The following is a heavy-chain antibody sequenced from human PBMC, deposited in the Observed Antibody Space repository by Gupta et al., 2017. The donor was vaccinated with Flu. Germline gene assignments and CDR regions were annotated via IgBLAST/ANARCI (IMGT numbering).Heavy chain of an antibody. CDR1: GFTFNSYS. V-gene: IGHV3-48*01. CDR3: ATYYDSSGYQT. Sequence: VESGGGLVQPGGSLRLSCVASGFTFNSYSMNWVRQVPGKGLEWVSYISSSSRTIYYADSVKGRFTISRDNGKNSVYLQMNSLRVEDTAVYYCATYYDSSGYQTWGQGTLVTVSS. CDR2: ISSSSRTI. J-gene: IGHJ5*02. D-gene: IGHD3-22*01.